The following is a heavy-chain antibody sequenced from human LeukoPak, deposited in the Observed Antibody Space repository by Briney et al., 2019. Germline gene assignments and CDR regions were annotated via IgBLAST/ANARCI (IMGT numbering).Heavy chain of an antibody. CDR2: ISASSTII. D-gene: IGHD6-13*01. V-gene: IGHV3-48*01. J-gene: IGHJ4*02. CDR1: GFTFSGDS. Sequence: GGSLRLSCVGSGFTFSGDSMNWVRQAPGRGLEWVSHISASSTIIHYADSVKGRVTISRDNAKNSVFLQMNRLRVEDTAVYYCTTSRHSSSWYYNDYWGQGILVTVS. CDR3: TTSRHSSSWYYNDY.